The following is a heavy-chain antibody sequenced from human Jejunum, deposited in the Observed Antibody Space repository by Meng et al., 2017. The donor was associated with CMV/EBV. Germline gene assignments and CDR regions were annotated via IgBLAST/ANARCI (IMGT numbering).Heavy chain of an antibody. CDR2: IRPSGAGT. Sequence: FTFSTYSMTWVRQAPGKGLEWVSSIRPSGAGTYYVDSVQGRFTITRDNSKSTLYLQMNNLRVEDTAVYYCAKVNFCNGGSCNELDYWGQGTLVTVS. CDR1: FTFSTYS. V-gene: IGHV3-23*01. D-gene: IGHD2-15*01. J-gene: IGHJ4*02. CDR3: AKVNFCNGGSCNELDY.